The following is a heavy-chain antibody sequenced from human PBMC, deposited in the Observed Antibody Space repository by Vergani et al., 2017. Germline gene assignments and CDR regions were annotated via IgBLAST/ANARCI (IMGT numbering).Heavy chain of an antibody. CDR1: GGSISSYY. Sequence: QVQLQESGPGLVKPSETLSLTCTVSGGSISSYYWSWIRQPPGKGLVWIGYIYYTGNTNYNPSLKSRVHISVDTSKNQFSLKRSSVTAADTAVYYCAREVGDFWSGYLDYWGQGTLVTVSS. D-gene: IGHD3-3*01. CDR2: IYYTGNT. CDR3: AREVGDFWSGYLDY. J-gene: IGHJ4*02. V-gene: IGHV4-59*13.